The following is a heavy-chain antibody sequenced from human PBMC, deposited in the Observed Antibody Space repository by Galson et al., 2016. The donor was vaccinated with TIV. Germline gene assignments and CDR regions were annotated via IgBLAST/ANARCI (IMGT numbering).Heavy chain of an antibody. J-gene: IGHJ4*02. D-gene: IGHD2-15*01. CDR2: IKSNFDGGTT. CDR1: GFIFSNAW. CDR3: TTELGYCSGGYCYYFDY. Sequence: SLRLSCAASGFIFSNAWMSWVRQAPGKGLEWVGRIKSNFDGGTTDYAAPVKGRFTISRHDSKNTLFLQMNRLKTEDTAVYYCTTELGYCSGGYCYYFDYRGQGTLVTVSS. V-gene: IGHV3-15*01.